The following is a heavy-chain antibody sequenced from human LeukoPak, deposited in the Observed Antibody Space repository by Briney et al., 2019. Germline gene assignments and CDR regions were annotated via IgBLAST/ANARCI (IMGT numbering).Heavy chain of an antibody. CDR1: GYTFTGYY. CDR2: INPNSGGT. D-gene: IGHD1-1*01. Sequence: GASVKVSCKASGYTFTGYYMHWVRQAPGQGLEWMGWINPNSGGTNYAQKFQGRVTMTRDTSISTAYMELSRLRSDDTAVYYCARDPHGKVGLEPDYWGQGTLVTVSS. V-gene: IGHV1-2*02. J-gene: IGHJ4*02. CDR3: ARDPHGKVGLEPDY.